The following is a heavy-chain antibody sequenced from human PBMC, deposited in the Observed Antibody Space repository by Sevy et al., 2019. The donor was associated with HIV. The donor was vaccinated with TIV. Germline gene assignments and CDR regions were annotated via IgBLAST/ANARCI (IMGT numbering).Heavy chain of an antibody. J-gene: IGHJ4*02. CDR2: IWYDGSNQ. Sequence: GGSLRLSCAASGFTFSSYGMHWVRQAPGKGLEWVAVIWYDGSNQYYADSVKGRFTISRDNSKNTLYLQMNSLRVVDTVVFYCSKKGWDGYNIPIDYGGQGTLVTVS. CDR1: GFTFSSYG. D-gene: IGHD5-12*01. CDR3: SKKGWDGYNIPIDY. V-gene: IGHV3-30*02.